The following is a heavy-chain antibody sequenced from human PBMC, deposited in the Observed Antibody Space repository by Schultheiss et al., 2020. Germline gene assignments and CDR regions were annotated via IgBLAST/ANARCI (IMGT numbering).Heavy chain of an antibody. Sequence: GGSLRLSCAASGFTFSNAWMSWVRQAPGKGLEWVGRIKSKTDGGTTDYAAPVKGRFTISRDDSKNTLYLQMNSLRAEDTAVYYCARDEEMATIPFDYWGQGTLVTVSS. CDR1: GFTFSNAW. D-gene: IGHD5-24*01. CDR3: ARDEEMATIPFDY. J-gene: IGHJ4*02. V-gene: IGHV3-15*01. CDR2: IKSKTDGGTT.